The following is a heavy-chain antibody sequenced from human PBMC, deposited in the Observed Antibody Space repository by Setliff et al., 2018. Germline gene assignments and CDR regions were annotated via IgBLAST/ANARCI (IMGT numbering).Heavy chain of an antibody. J-gene: IGHJ4*02. D-gene: IGHD3-3*01. Sequence: PGGSLRLSCVASGFTFSNNAMNWVRQAPGGGLEWVSGISDSGDTTIYADSVRGRFTISRDNSKNTLFLQMNSLRTDDTAVFYCVRDSPSSLYNFWSGCSDYWGQGTLVTVSS. CDR3: VRDSPSSLYNFWSGCSDY. CDR1: GFTFSNNA. CDR2: ISDSGDTT. V-gene: IGHV3-23*01.